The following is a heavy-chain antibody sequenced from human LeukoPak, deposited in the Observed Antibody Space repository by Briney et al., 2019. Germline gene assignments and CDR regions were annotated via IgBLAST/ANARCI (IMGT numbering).Heavy chain of an antibody. V-gene: IGHV3-7*03. CDR2: IKQDGSEK. Sequence: GGSLRLSCAASGFTFSSYWMSWVRQAPGKGLEWVANIKQDGSEKYYVDSVKGRFTISRDNAKNSLYLQMNNLRAEDTAVYYCAKDIREDYIGDDPFDVWGQGTMVTVSS. CDR1: GFTFSSYW. CDR3: AKDIREDYIGDDPFDV. J-gene: IGHJ3*01. D-gene: IGHD5-24*01.